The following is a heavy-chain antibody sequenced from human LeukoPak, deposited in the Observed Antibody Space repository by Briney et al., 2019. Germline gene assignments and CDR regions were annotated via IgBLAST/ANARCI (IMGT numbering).Heavy chain of an antibody. CDR2: ISAYNGNI. Sequence: ASVKVSCKASGYTFTSFGFNWVRQAPGQGLEWMGWISAYNGNINYAQMLQGRVTMTTDTSTSTAYMDLRSLRSGDTAVYYCARGPPHRDYYYYYMDVWGKGTTVTVSS. CDR1: GYTFTSFG. J-gene: IGHJ6*03. D-gene: IGHD5-24*01. V-gene: IGHV1-18*01. CDR3: ARGPPHRDYYYYYMDV.